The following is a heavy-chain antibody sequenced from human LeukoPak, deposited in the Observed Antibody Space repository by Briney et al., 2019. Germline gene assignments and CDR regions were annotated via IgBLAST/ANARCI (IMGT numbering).Heavy chain of an antibody. CDR3: ARARRYCSSTSCYTSDY. J-gene: IGHJ4*02. CDR2: ISSSSSYI. CDR1: GFTFSSYS. Sequence: GGSLRLSCAASGFTFSSYSMNWVRQAPGKGLEWVSSISSSSSYIYYADSVKGRFTISRDNAKNSLYLQMNSLRAEDTAVYYCARARRYCSSTSCYTSDYWGQGTLVTVSS. D-gene: IGHD2-2*02. V-gene: IGHV3-21*01.